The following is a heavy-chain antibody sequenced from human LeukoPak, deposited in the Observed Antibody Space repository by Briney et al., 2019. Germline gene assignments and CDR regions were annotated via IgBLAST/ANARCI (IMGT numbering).Heavy chain of an antibody. D-gene: IGHD1-26*01. CDR1: GFTFTSST. Sequence: VASVKVSCKASGFTFTSSTMQWVRQARGQRLEWIGWIVVGNGNTNYAQIFQERVTITRDMSTSTAYTELSSLRSEDTAVYYCAATRVGATIEGVDGALDIWGQGTMVTVSS. CDR2: IVVGNGNT. V-gene: IGHV1-58*02. CDR3: AATRVGATIEGVDGALDI. J-gene: IGHJ3*02.